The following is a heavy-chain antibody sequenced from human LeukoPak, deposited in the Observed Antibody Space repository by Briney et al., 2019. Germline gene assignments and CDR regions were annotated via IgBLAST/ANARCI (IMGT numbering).Heavy chain of an antibody. CDR1: GFTFRLYA. CDR3: ARDPNGDYIGAFEF. Sequence: GVSLRLFCAASGFTFRLYAVMWVRQASGQGREEVSEITSGGAPRYADSVKDRFTISRDNSKNTLYLQMNSLRAEDMAQYFCARDPNGDYIGAFEFWGRGTVVTVSS. CDR2: ITSGGAP. V-gene: IGHV3-23*01. D-gene: IGHD4-17*01. J-gene: IGHJ3*01.